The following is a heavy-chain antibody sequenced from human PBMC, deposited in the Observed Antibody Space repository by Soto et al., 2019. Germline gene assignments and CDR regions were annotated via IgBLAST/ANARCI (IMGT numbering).Heavy chain of an antibody. CDR1: GDSISTFY. CDR3: ARVRSNLFDY. Sequence: SETLSLTCTVSGDSISTFYWSWIRQPPGKGLEWIGYIHYSGSTNYNPSLKSQVIISVDTSKDQFSLKLSSVTAADTAVYFCARVRSNLFDYWGQGTLVTVSS. J-gene: IGHJ4*02. V-gene: IGHV4-59*01. CDR2: IHYSGST.